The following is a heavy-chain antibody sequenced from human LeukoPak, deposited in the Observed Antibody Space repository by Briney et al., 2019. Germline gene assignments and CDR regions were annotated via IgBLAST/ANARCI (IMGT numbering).Heavy chain of an antibody. J-gene: IGHJ6*03. D-gene: IGHD2-21*02. V-gene: IGHV4-59*01. CDR3: ARVPPTVTAGRYYYCYMDV. CDR1: GGSISSYY. Sequence: ASETLSLTCTVSGGSISSYYWSWIRQPPGKGLEWIGYIYYTGSTNYNPSLKSRVTISVDTSKNQFSLNLSSVTAADTAVYYCARVPPTVTAGRYYYCYMDVWGKGTTVTVSS. CDR2: IYYTGST.